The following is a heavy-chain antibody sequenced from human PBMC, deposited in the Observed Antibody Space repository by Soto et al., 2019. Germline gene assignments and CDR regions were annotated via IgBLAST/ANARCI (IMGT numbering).Heavy chain of an antibody. D-gene: IGHD2-15*01. Sequence: GASVEVTCEASGEAIDSCDSRWVQQAKRQGLEWMGWMNPNSGNTGYAQKFQGRVTMTRNTSISTAYMELSSLRSEDTAVYYCARVPWYCSGGSCYEDAFDLWGQGTMVTVSS. CDR1: GEAIDSCD. V-gene: IGHV1-8*01. CDR3: ARVPWYCSGGSCYEDAFDL. CDR2: MNPNSGNT. J-gene: IGHJ3*01.